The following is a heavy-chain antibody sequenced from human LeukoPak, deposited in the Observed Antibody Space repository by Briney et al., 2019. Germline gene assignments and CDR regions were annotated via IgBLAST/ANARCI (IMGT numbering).Heavy chain of an antibody. V-gene: IGHV4-39*01. Sequence: PSETLSLTCTVSGDSISTSSYYWGWIRQPPGKGLEWLGSIYYSGSTYYNPSLKSRVTISVDTSKNQFSLNLCSVTAADTAVFYCARSYYYDYRQIDYWGQGTLVTVSS. J-gene: IGHJ4*02. CDR3: ARSYYYDYRQIDY. CDR1: GDSISTSSYY. D-gene: IGHD3-22*01. CDR2: IYYSGST.